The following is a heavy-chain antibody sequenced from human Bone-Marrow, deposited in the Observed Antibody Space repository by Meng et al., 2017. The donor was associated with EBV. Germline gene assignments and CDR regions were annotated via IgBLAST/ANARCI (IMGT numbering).Heavy chain of an antibody. V-gene: IGHV4-34*01. CDR3: AREWGFGELLYFDY. J-gene: IGHJ4*02. Sequence: VHVQQWGAGLLKPSETLSLTCAVYCGSFSGYYWSWIRQPPGKGLEWIGEINHSGSTNYNPSLKSRVTISVDTSKNQFSLKLSSVTAADTAVYYCAREWGFGELLYFDYWGQGTLVTVSS. CDR1: CGSFSGYY. CDR2: INHSGST. D-gene: IGHD3-10*01.